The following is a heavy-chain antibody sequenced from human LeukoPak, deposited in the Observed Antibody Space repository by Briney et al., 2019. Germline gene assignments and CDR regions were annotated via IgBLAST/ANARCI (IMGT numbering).Heavy chain of an antibody. Sequence: AXXKVSCKASGYTSTSYGISWVRQAPGQGIEWMGWISAYNGNTTYPHTLQPTVPMTTHPSTSTAYMELRSLRSADTAVYYCARDRLGYSSSWEKVCDYWGQGTLVTVSS. J-gene: IGHJ4*02. D-gene: IGHD6-13*01. CDR2: ISAYNGNT. CDR3: ARDRLGYSSSWEKVCDY. CDR1: GYTSTSYG. V-gene: IGHV1-18*01.